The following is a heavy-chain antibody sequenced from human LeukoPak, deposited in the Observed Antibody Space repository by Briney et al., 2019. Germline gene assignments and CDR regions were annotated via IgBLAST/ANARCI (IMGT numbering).Heavy chain of an antibody. CDR2: IHYSGNT. J-gene: IGHJ5*02. D-gene: IGHD4-17*01. V-gene: IGHV4-59*01. Sequence: SETLSLTCPVSAASTSTYYWNWIRQPPGKGLEWVGYIHYSGNTNCNPSLKNRVTISVDTSKSQFSLKLTSVTAQDTAVYYCARDQDADSGIWFDPWGQGTLVTVSS. CDR3: ARDQDADSGIWFDP. CDR1: AASTSTYY.